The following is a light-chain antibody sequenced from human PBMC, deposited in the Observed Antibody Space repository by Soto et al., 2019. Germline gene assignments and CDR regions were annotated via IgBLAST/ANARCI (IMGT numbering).Light chain of an antibody. CDR1: QSVSSN. Sequence: EIVMTQSPATLSVSPGERATLSCRASQSVSSNLAWYQQKPGQAPRLLIYGASTRATGIPARFSGSGSGKAVTLTISRLQAEDFAVYYCQQYNNWPRTFGQGTKVEIK. CDR2: GAS. J-gene: IGKJ1*01. V-gene: IGKV3-15*01. CDR3: QQYNNWPRT.